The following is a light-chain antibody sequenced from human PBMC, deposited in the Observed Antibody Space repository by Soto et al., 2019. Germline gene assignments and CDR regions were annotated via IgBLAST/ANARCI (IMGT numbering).Light chain of an antibody. CDR3: QQYGSPPWT. J-gene: IGKJ1*01. V-gene: IGKV3-20*01. CDR1: QSVSSRY. Sequence: EIVLTQSPGTLALSQGESATLSCRASQSVSSRYLGWYQQRFGQAPRLLIYGASSRATGIPDRFSGSGSGTDFTLTISSLEPEDFAVYYCQQYGSPPWTFGQGTKVDIK. CDR2: GAS.